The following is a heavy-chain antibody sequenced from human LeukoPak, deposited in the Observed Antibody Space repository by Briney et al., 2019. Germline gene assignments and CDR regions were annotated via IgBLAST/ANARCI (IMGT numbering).Heavy chain of an antibody. V-gene: IGHV4-59*08. D-gene: IGHD2-15*01. CDR3: ARAQVVAANYGMDV. J-gene: IGHJ6*02. CDR2: IYYSGST. CDR1: GFIFNTYA. Sequence: GSLRLSCVASGFIFNTYAMYWVRQAPGKGLEWVGYIYYSGSTNYNPSLKSRVTISVDTSKNQFSLKLSSVTAADTAVYYCARAQVVAANYGMDVWGQGTTVTVSS.